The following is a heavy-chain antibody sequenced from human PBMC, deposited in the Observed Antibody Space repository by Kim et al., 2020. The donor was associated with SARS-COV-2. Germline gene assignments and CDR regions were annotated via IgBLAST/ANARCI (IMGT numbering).Heavy chain of an antibody. Sequence: GGSLRLSCAASGFTFSSYSMNWVRQAPGKGLEWVSGISISSTYTVYDDSVQGRITISRDNAKSSLYLQMNSLRADDTAVYYCEREARRRQRDKESADAFDIWGHGALRIVSS. V-gene: IGHV3-21*05. CDR1: GFTFSSYS. J-gene: IGHJ3*02. CDR2: ISISSTYT. CDR3: EREARRRQRDKESADAFDI.